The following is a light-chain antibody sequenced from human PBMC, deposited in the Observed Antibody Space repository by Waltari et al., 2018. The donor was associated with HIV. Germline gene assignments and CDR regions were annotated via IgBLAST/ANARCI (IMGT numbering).Light chain of an antibody. CDR1: SSNVGRDN. CDR3: AAWDNILSGYV. CDR2: NDY. J-gene: IGLJ1*01. Sequence: QSALTQPPSTSGTPGQRVTMSCSGSSSNVGRDNVYWYQQIPGTAPKLLIYNDYQRPSGGPGRFLGSKAGTSASLAISGLRSEDEADYYCAAWDNILSGYVFGTGTKVTVL. V-gene: IGLV1-47*01.